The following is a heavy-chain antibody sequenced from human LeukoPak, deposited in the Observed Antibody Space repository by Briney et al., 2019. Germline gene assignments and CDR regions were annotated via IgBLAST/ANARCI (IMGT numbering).Heavy chain of an antibody. J-gene: IGHJ4*02. D-gene: IGHD5-12*01. CDR2: INPNSGGT. Sequence: GASVKVSCKASGYTSTNYGISWVRQAPGQGLEWMGWINPNSGGTNYAQKFQGRVTMTRDTSISTAYMELSRLRSDDTAVYYCARVLFVKWLSGFDYWGQGTLVTVPS. CDR3: ARVLFVKWLSGFDY. CDR1: GYTSTNYG. V-gene: IGHV1-2*02.